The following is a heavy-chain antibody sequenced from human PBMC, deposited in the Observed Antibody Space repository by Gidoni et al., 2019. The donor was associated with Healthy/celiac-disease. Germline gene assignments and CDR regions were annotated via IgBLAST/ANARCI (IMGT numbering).Heavy chain of an antibody. CDR3: ARDPRGYFDY. J-gene: IGHJ4*02. Sequence: QVQLVESGGGVVQPGRTLRLSCAASGFTFSSYGMHWVRQAPGKGLEWVAVIWYDGSNKYYADSVKGRFTISRDNSKNTLYLQMNSLRAEDTAVYYCARDPRGYFDYWGQGTLVTVSS. CDR1: GFTFSSYG. CDR2: IWYDGSNK. V-gene: IGHV3-33*01.